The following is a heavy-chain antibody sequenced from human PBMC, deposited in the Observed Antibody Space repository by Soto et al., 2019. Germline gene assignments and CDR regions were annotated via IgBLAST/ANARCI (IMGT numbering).Heavy chain of an antibody. CDR1: GYXFTDYL. CDR3: ARHGCSDGICYSFLGWYQYNMDV. D-gene: IGHD2-15*01. J-gene: IGHJ6*02. Sequence: EXLKISCKPSGYXFTDYLVSWVRQMPGKGLECVGIVYPGDLDTRYSPSFKGLVTISVDKSISTAYLQWNKLKASDTAMYYCARHGCSDGICYSFLGWYQYNMDVWGQGTTGTVSS. CDR2: VYPGDLDT. V-gene: IGHV5-51*01.